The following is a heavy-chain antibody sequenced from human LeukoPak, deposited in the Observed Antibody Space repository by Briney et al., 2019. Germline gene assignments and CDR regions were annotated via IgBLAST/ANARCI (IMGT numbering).Heavy chain of an antibody. D-gene: IGHD2-2*01. V-gene: IGHV1-18*01. Sequence: ASVKVSCRTSGYTFTSFGITWVRQAPGQELEWMGWFSAYNGDARYAQKLQGRVTMTTDRSTTTAYMDLRSLSSDDTAVYYCASDSPNIVVIPTGATYYYSMDVWGQGTTVTVSS. J-gene: IGHJ6*02. CDR3: ASDSPNIVVIPTGATYYYSMDV. CDR1: GYTFTSFG. CDR2: FSAYNGDA.